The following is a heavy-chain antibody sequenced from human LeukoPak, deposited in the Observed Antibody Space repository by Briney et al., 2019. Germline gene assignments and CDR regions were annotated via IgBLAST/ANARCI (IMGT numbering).Heavy chain of an antibody. D-gene: IGHD6-19*01. CDR3: AKGSYSSGWPSDY. Sequence: QPGRSLRLSCAASGFTLDDYAMHWVRQAPGKGLEWVSAISGSGGSTYYADSVKGRFTISRDNSKNTLYLQMNSLRAEDTAVYYCAKGSYSSGWPSDYWGQGTLVTVSS. V-gene: IGHV3-23*01. J-gene: IGHJ4*02. CDR2: ISGSGGST. CDR1: GFTLDDYA.